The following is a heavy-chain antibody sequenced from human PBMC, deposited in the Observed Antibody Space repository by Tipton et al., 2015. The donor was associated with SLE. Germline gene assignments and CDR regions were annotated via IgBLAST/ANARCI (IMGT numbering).Heavy chain of an antibody. J-gene: IGHJ6*02. Sequence: SLRPSCAASGFTFSSYWMHWVRQAPGKGLVWVSRINSDGSSTSYADSVKGRFTISRDNAKNTLYLQMNSLRAEDTAVYYCARVDTAIYYYYGMDVWGQGTTVTVS. CDR2: INSDGSST. CDR3: ARVDTAIYYYYGMDV. V-gene: IGHV3-74*01. CDR1: GFTFSSYW. D-gene: IGHD5-18*01.